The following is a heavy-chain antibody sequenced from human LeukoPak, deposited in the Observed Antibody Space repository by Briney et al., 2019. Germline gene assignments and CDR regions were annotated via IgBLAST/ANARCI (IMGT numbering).Heavy chain of an antibody. D-gene: IGHD3-22*01. CDR3: ATYSSLNRREFQY. CDR1: GFTFSSYG. J-gene: IGHJ1*01. V-gene: IGHV3-30*02. CDR2: IRYDGRNK. Sequence: PGGALRPSCAASGFTFSSYGMHWVRQAPGKGPEWVAFIRYDGRNKYYADSVKGRFHISRDNSKKTLYLQMNSLRAEDTAVYSCATYSSLNRREFQYWGQGTLVTVSS.